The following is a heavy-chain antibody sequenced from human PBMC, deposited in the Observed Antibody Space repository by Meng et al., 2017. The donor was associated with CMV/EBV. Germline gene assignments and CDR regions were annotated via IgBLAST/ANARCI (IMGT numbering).Heavy chain of an antibody. D-gene: IGHD1-26*01. V-gene: IGHV4-34*01. J-gene: IGHJ6*02. CDR1: GGSFSGYY. Sequence: SETLSLTCAVYGGSFSGYYWSWIRQPPGKGLEWIGEINHSGSTNYNPSLKSRVTISVDTSKNQFSLKLSSVTAADTAVYYCAKEGKWGVGARYYYYGMDVWGQGTTVTVSS. CDR3: AKEGKWGVGARYYYYGMDV. CDR2: INHSGST.